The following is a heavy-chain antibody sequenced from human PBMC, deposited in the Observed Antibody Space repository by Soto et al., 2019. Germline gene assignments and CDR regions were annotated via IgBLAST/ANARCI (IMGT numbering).Heavy chain of an antibody. CDR3: ARRERYYYDSSGYSAAFDI. Sequence: ASENLFLPRTVSCGFHSSCSYFWGWIRQPPWKGLGWIGGFYYSGGTYYSPSLRSRLTISVDTSKNQFSPKLSYVTAADTAVYYCARRERYYYDSSGYSAAFDISGQGSMVTVSS. CDR2: FYYSGGT. CDR1: CGFHSSCSYF. D-gene: IGHD3-22*01. J-gene: IGHJ3*02. V-gene: IGHV4-39*01.